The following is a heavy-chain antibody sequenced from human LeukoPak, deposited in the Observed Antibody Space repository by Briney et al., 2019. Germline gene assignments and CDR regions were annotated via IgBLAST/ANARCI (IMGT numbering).Heavy chain of an antibody. CDR3: ARGGYCSGGSCHGTDFDY. J-gene: IGHJ4*02. Sequence: ASVKVSCKASGYTFTSYDINWVRQATGQGLEWMGWMNPNSGNTGYAQKFQGRVTITRNTSISTAYMELSSLRSEDTAVYYCARGGYCSGGSCHGTDFDYWGQGTLVTVSS. CDR1: GYTFTSYD. V-gene: IGHV1-8*03. CDR2: MNPNSGNT. D-gene: IGHD2-15*01.